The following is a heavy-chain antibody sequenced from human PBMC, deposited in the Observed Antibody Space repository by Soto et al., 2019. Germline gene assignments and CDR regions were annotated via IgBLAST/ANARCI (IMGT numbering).Heavy chain of an antibody. CDR3: ARGRYGDY. D-gene: IGHD1-1*01. CDR1: GYGFTTYG. J-gene: IGHJ4*02. Sequence: QVHLVQSRAEVKKPGASVKVSCKGSGYGFTTYGITWVRQAPGQGLEWMAWISAHNGNTNYAQKLQGRVTVTRDTSTSTAYMELRSLRSDDTAVHYCARGRYGDYWGQGALVTVSS. CDR2: ISAHNGNT. V-gene: IGHV1-18*01.